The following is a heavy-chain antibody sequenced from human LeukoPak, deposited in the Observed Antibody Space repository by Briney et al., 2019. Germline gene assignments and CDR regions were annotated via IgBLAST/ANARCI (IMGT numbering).Heavy chain of an antibody. D-gene: IGHD2-21*02. V-gene: IGHV3-74*01. Sequence: PGGSLRLSCAASGFSFSSSWMHWVRQAPGKGLVWVSRINSDGSTTNYADSVKGRFTISRDNAKNTLYLQMNSLRAEDTAVYYCAKDLVVLSPTYCGGDCYPGYWGQGTLVTVSS. CDR3: AKDLVVLSPTYCGGDCYPGY. CDR2: INSDGSTT. CDR1: GFSFSSSW. J-gene: IGHJ4*02.